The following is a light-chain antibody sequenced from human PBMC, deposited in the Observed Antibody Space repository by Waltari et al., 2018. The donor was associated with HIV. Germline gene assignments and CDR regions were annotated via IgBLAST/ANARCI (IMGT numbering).Light chain of an antibody. CDR3: QSYDTRLSGSV. CDR1: SSNIGARAHFD. CDR2: GNN. J-gene: IGLJ3*02. Sequence: QSVLTQPPSVSGAPGQTVTISCTGSSSNIGARAHFDVHWYQQLPGTAPKLLIYGNNNRPSGFPDRCAGSKAGASASLAITGLQAEDEADYYCQSYDTRLSGSVFGGGTKLTVL. V-gene: IGLV1-40*01.